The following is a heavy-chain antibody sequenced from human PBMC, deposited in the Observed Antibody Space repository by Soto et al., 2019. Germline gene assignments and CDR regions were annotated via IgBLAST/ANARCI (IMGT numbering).Heavy chain of an antibody. D-gene: IGHD3-10*01. Sequence: QVQLVQSGAEVKKPGASVKVSCKASGYTFTSYYMHWGRQAPGQGLEWMGIINPSGGSTSYAQKFQGRVTMPRDTSTSTVYMELSSLRSEDTAVYYCAREVRGVIDYWGQGTLVTVSS. CDR1: GYTFTSYY. V-gene: IGHV1-46*01. J-gene: IGHJ4*02. CDR3: AREVRGVIDY. CDR2: INPSGGST.